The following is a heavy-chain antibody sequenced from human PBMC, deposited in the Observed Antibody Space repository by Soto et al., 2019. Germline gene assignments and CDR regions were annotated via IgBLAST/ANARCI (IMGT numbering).Heavy chain of an antibody. J-gene: IGHJ5*02. Sequence: SETLSLTCAVSGGSISSSNWWSWVRQPPGKGLEWIGEIYHSGSTNYNPSLKSRVTISVDKSKNQFSLKLSSVTAADTAVYYCALPYSSSESWFDPWGQGTLVTVSS. CDR2: IYHSGST. CDR3: ALPYSSSESWFDP. CDR1: GGSISSSNW. D-gene: IGHD6-6*01. V-gene: IGHV4-4*02.